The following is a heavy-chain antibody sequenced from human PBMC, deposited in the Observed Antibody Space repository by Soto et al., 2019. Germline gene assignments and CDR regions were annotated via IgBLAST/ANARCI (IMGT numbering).Heavy chain of an antibody. J-gene: IGHJ4*02. Sequence: QVRLVQSGAEVKKTGSSVKVSCEASGTTFSNFAIGWVRQAPGQGPEWMGGIILPFGTPNYAQKFQVRVTISADESMTTAYRELRGLQSEDTAVYYCVRGPDYEGYFDYWGQGTLVTVSS. CDR3: VRGPDYEGYFDY. D-gene: IGHD3-22*01. V-gene: IGHV1-69*12. CDR2: IILPFGTP. CDR1: GTTFSNFA.